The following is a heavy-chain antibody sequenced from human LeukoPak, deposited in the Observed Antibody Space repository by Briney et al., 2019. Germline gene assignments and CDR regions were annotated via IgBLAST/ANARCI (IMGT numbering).Heavy chain of an antibody. D-gene: IGHD2-15*01. V-gene: IGHV3-30-3*01. CDR3: ARDSLGYCSGGSCLFYYYYGMDV. CDR1: GFTFSSYA. CDR2: IRYDRSNK. Sequence: GGSLRLSCAASGFTFSSYAMHWVRQAPGKGLEWVAVIRYDRSNKYYADSVKGRFTISRDNSKNTLYLQMNSLRAEDTAVYYCARDSLGYCSGGSCLFYYYYGMDVWGQGTTVTVSS. J-gene: IGHJ6*02.